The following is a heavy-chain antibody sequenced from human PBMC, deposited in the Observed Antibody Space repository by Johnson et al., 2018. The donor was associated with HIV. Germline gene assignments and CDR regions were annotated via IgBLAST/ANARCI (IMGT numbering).Heavy chain of an antibody. Sequence: VQLVESGGGVVQPGRSLRLSCAASRFTFSSYWMSWVRQAPGKGLEWVANIKQDGSEKYYVDSVKGRFTISRDNAKNSLYLQMNSLRAEDTAVYYCARDYLGYNWNDLGAFDIWGQGTMVTVSS. D-gene: IGHD1-1*01. V-gene: IGHV3-7*05. CDR2: IKQDGSEK. J-gene: IGHJ3*02. CDR3: ARDYLGYNWNDLGAFDI. CDR1: RFTFSSYW.